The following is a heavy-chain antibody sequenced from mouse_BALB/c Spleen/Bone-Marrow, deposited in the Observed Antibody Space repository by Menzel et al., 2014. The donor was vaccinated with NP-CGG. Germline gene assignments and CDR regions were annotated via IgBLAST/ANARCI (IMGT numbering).Heavy chain of an antibody. CDR1: GFNIKDTY. J-gene: IGHJ4*01. Sequence: DVKLQESGADLVKPGASVKLSCTASGFNIKDTYMHWVKQRPEQGLEWIGRIDPANGNTKYDPKFQGKATITADTSSNTAYLQLSSLTSEDTAVYYCARLEYYAMDYWGQGNSVTVSP. CDR3: ARLEYYAMDY. CDR2: IDPANGNT. V-gene: IGHV14-3*02.